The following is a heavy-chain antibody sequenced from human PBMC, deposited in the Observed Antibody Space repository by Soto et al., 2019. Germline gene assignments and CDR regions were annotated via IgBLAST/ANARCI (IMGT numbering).Heavy chain of an antibody. Sequence: PGGSLRLSCAASGFTFSSYEMNWVRQAPGKGLEWVSYISSSGSTIYYADSVKGRFTISRDNAKNSLYLQMNSLRAEDTAVYYCARDGITSAVRVYYYYYGMDVWGQGTTITVSS. V-gene: IGHV3-48*03. CDR2: ISSSGSTI. J-gene: IGHJ6*02. D-gene: IGHD4-4*01. CDR1: GFTFSSYE. CDR3: ARDGITSAVRVYYYYYGMDV.